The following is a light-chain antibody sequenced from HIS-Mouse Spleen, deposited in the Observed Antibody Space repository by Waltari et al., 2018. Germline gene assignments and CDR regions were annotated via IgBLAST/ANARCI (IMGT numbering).Light chain of an antibody. CDR2: KAS. CDR3: YSAADNNLV. V-gene: IGLV3-27*01. J-gene: IGLJ3*02. Sequence: SYELTQPSSVSVSPGQTARITCSGDVLAKKKYARWFQQKPGQAPVLVIYKASARPSGIPERFSGSSSGTTVTLTISGAQVEDEADYYCYSAADNNLVFGGGTKLTVL. CDR1: VLAKKKY.